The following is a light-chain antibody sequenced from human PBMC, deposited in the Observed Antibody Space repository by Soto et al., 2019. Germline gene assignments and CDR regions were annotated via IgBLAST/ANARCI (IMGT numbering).Light chain of an antibody. J-gene: IGKJ1*01. CDR1: QSVSSSY. V-gene: IGKV3-20*01. CDR3: QQYGSSPPWT. CDR2: GAS. Sequence: ETVWTQSPGTRSLSPGERATRSYSPSQSVSSSYLAWYQQKPGQAPRLLIYGASSRATGIPDRFSGSGSGTDFTLTISRLEPEDFAVYYCQQYGSSPPWTFGQGTKVDIK.